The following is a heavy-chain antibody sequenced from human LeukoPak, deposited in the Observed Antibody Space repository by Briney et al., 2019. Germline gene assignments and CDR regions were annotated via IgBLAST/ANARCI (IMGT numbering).Heavy chain of an antibody. D-gene: IGHD6-19*01. V-gene: IGHV3-23*01. Sequence: PGGSLRLSCAASGFTFNNYAMSWVRQAPGKGLEWVSAISGSGGSTYYADSVKGRFTISRDNSKNTLYLQMNSLRAEDTAVYYCAKDLEGGSGYFDYWGQGTLVTVSS. CDR2: ISGSGGST. CDR1: GFTFNNYA. CDR3: AKDLEGGSGYFDY. J-gene: IGHJ4*02.